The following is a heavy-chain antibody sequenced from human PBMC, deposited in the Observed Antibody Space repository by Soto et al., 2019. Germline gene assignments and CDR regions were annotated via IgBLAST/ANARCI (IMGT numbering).Heavy chain of an antibody. CDR1: GFPFSSYW. J-gene: IGHJ3*02. V-gene: IGHV3-74*01. Sequence: PGGSLRLSCLTSGFPFSSYWMQRVRQAPGKGRVWVSRINSDGSSTSYEDSVKGRFTISRDNAKNTLYLQMNSLIAEDTAVYYCARELWTDAFDIWGQGTMVTVSS. CDR3: ARELWTDAFDI. D-gene: IGHD3-3*01. CDR2: INSDGSST.